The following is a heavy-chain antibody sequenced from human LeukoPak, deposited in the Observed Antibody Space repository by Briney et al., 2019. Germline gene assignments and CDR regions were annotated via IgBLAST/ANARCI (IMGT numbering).Heavy chain of an antibody. Sequence: PGGSLRLSCAASGFIFTDYYMNWIRQAPGKGLEWLSYISSSGSTIYYADSVKGRFTISRDNAKNSLYLQMNSLRVEDTAVYYCVCLGLGGLSLDWGQGTLVTVSS. V-gene: IGHV3-11*04. CDR2: ISSSGSTI. CDR1: GFIFTDYY. CDR3: VCLGLGGLSLD. D-gene: IGHD3-16*01. J-gene: IGHJ4*02.